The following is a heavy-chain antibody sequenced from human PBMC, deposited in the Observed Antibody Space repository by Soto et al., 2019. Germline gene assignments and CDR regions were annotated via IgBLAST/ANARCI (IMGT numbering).Heavy chain of an antibody. D-gene: IGHD3-3*01. CDR1: GYSFTSYW. CDR2: IYPGDSDN. V-gene: IGHV5-51*01. CDR3: AGGGGVRFNWFDP. J-gene: IGHJ5*02. Sequence: EVQLVQSGAEVKKPGESLKISCKGSGYSFTSYWIGWVRQMPGKGLEWMGIIYPGDSDNRYSPSFQGQVTVSADQSITTAYLQSTNRKATVHAIYYCAGGGGVRFNWFDPWGQGTLVTVSS.